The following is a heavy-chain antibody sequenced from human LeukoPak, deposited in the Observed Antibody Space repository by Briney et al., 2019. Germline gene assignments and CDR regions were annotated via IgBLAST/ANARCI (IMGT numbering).Heavy chain of an antibody. CDR2: IKPNSGGT. CDR3: ARDQRYCGGDCYSIDY. CDR1: GYTFTGYY. J-gene: IGHJ4*02. Sequence: ASVKVSCKASGYTFTGYYMHWVGQAPGQGLEWRGWIKPNSGGTNYAQQFQGRVTMTRDTSISTAYMELSRLRSDDTAVYYCARDQRYCGGDCYSIDYWGQGTLVTVSS. V-gene: IGHV1-2*02. D-gene: IGHD2-21*02.